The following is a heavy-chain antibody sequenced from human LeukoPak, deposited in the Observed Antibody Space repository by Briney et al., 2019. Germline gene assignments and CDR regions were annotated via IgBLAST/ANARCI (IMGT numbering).Heavy chain of an antibody. Sequence: ASVTVSCTTSGYSFTSYGVTWVRQAPGQGLEWMGWIGGYTGHTNYVQKFQGRVTITTDTSTSTAYMELRSLTSDDTAVYYCARDGSCSGGSCAMDGWFDPWGQGTLVTVSS. D-gene: IGHD2-15*01. CDR3: ARDGSCSGGSCAMDGWFDP. CDR1: GYSFTSYG. V-gene: IGHV1-18*01. CDR2: IGGYTGHT. J-gene: IGHJ5*02.